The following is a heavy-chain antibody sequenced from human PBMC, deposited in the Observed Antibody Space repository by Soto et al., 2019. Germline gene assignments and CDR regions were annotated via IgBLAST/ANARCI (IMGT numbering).Heavy chain of an antibody. CDR2: IKSKTDGGTT. J-gene: IGHJ4*02. D-gene: IGHD2-15*01. CDR1: GFSFIKAW. CDR3: TTDPRTVTAPFLDY. Sequence: EVQLVESGGGLVKPGGSLRLSCAASGFSFIKAWMSWVRQAPGKGLEWVGRIKSKTDGGTTDYAAPVKGRFTISRDDSKNTLYLQMNSLKTEDTAVYYCTTDPRTVTAPFLDYWGQGTLVTVSS. V-gene: IGHV3-15*01.